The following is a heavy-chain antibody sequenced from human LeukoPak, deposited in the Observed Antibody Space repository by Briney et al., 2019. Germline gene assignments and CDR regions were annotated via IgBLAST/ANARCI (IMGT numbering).Heavy chain of an antibody. J-gene: IGHJ6*02. V-gene: IGHV3-7*01. D-gene: IGHD6-13*01. CDR2: IKQDGSEK. CDR3: ARDQSSSWSNGMDV. Sequence: GGSLRLSCAASKFAFNIYWMTWVRQAPGKGLEWVANIKQDGSEKYYVDSVKGRFTISRDNAKNSVYLQMNSLRAEDTAVYYCARDQSSSWSNGMDVWGQGTTVTVSS. CDR1: KFAFNIYW.